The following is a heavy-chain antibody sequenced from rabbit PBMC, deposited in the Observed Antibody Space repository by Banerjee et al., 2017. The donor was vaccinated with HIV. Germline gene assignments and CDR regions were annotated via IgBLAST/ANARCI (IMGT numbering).Heavy chain of an antibody. J-gene: IGHJ6*01. CDR2: INTSSGNT. CDR1: GFSFSNKYV. V-gene: IGHV1S45*01. CDR3: VRGSSYYSYYYVMDL. Sequence: QEQLEESGGDLVKPEGSLTLTCTASGFSFSNKYVMCWVRQAPGKGLEWIACINTSSGNTVYASWAKGRFTISKTSSTTVTLQMTSLTAADTATYFCVRGSSYYSYYYVMDLWGPGTLVTVS. D-gene: IGHD8-1*01.